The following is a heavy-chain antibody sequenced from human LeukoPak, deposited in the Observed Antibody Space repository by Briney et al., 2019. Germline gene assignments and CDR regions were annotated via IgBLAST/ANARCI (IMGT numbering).Heavy chain of an antibody. Sequence: GASVKVSCKASGYTFTGYYMHWVRQAPGQGLEWMGWINPNSGGTNYAQKFQGRVTMTRDTSISTAYMELSRLRSDDTAVYYCARNLYCSSTSCYGFDYWGQGTLGTVSS. D-gene: IGHD2-2*01. V-gene: IGHV1-2*02. CDR1: GYTFTGYY. J-gene: IGHJ4*02. CDR2: INPNSGGT. CDR3: ARNLYCSSTSCYGFDY.